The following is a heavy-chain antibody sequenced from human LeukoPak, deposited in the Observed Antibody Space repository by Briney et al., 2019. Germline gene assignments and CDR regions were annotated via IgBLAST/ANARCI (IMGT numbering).Heavy chain of an antibody. CDR2: INPSSGST. D-gene: IGHD2-21*01. CDR1: GCTFTSYD. J-gene: IGHJ4*02. CDR3: ARDHGGGGLRGFDY. V-gene: IGHV1-46*01. Sequence: ASVKVSCKASGCTFTSYDINWVRQATGQGLEWIGIINPSSGSTSYAQNFQDRVTMTRDTSTSTVYMKLSSLRSEDTAVYYCARDHGGGGLRGFDYWGQGTLVTVSS.